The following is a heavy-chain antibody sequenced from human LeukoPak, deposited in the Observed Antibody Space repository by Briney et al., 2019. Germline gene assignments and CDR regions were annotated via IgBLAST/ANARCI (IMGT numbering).Heavy chain of an antibody. CDR3: ARQRRNGGITIFGVADAFDI. CDR2: IYPGDSDT. V-gene: IGHV5-51*01. Sequence: GESLKVSCKGSGYSFTSYWIGWVRQMPGKGLEWMGIIYPGDSDTRCSPSFQGQVTISADKSISTAYLQWSSLKASDAAMYYCARQRRNGGITIFGVADAFDIWGQGTMVTVSS. CDR1: GYSFTSYW. D-gene: IGHD3-3*01. J-gene: IGHJ3*02.